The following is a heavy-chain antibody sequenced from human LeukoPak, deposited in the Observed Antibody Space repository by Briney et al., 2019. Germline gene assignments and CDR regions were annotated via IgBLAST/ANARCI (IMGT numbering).Heavy chain of an antibody. Sequence: EASVKVSCKASGYTFTSYYMHWVRQAPGQGLEWMGIINPSGGSTSYAQKFQGRVTMTRDTSTSTVYMELSSLRSEDTAVYYCARDYYYDSSGYPPSFDYWGQGTLVTVSS. CDR1: GYTFTSYY. CDR3: ARDYYYDSSGYPPSFDY. D-gene: IGHD3-22*01. CDR2: INPSGGST. V-gene: IGHV1-46*01. J-gene: IGHJ4*02.